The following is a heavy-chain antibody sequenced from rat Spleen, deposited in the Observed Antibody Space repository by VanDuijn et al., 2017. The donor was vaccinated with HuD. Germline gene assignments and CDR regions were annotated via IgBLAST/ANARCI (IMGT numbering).Heavy chain of an antibody. D-gene: IGHD1-7*01. Sequence: QVQLKESGPGLVQPSETLSLTCTVSGFSLTSYSVSWVRQPSGKGPEWMGRMWYDGDTAYNLTLKSRLSISRDTSKNQVFLTMNNLQTDDTGTYYCARDYGQGWVLDAWGQGASVTVSS. CDR1: GFSLTSYS. J-gene: IGHJ4*01. CDR2: MWYDGDT. CDR3: ARDYGQGWVLDA. V-gene: IGHV2-63*01.